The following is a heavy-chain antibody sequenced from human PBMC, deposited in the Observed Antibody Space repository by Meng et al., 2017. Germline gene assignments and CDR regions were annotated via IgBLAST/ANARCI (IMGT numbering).Heavy chain of an antibody. J-gene: IGHJ4*02. Sequence: SVKVSCKASGGTFSSYAISWVRQAPGQGLGWMGGIIPIFGTANYAQKFQGRVTITADKSTSTAYMELSSLRSEDTAVYYCARSVYSSGWVFDYWGQGTLVTVSS. D-gene: IGHD6-19*01. CDR1: GGTFSSYA. V-gene: IGHV1-69*06. CDR2: IIPIFGTA. CDR3: ARSVYSSGWVFDY.